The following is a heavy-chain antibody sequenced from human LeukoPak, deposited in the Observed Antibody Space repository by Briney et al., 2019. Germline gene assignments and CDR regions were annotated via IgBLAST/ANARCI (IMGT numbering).Heavy chain of an antibody. CDR2: ISSSSSYI. V-gene: IGHV3-21*01. CDR1: GFTFSSYS. CDR3: ARDGETYYDILTGYAYFDY. D-gene: IGHD3-9*01. J-gene: IGHJ4*02. Sequence: GGSLRLSCAASGFTFSSYSMNWVRQAPGKGLEWVSSISSSSSYIYYADSVKGRFTISRDNAKNSLYLQMNSLRAEDTAVYYCARDGETYYDILTGYAYFDYWGQGTLVTVSS.